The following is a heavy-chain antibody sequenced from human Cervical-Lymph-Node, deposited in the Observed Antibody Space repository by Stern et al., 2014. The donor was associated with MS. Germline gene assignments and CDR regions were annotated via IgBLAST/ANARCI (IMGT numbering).Heavy chain of an antibody. Sequence: QVQLQQSGPGLVKPSETLSLRCTVSGGSLSGYYWSWIRQPPAKGLEWLGYSYYSGNANYNSSLKSRATMSVDTSKNQFSLRLSSVTAADTAVYYCARDYGSGDIDYGMDVWGQGTTVIVTS. CDR2: SYYSGNA. V-gene: IGHV4-59*01. J-gene: IGHJ6*02. CDR1: GGSLSGYY. CDR3: ARDYGSGDIDYGMDV. D-gene: IGHD3-10*01.